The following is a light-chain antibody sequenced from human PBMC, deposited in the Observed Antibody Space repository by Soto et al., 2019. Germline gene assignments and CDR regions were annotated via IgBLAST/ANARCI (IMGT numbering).Light chain of an antibody. CDR1: PTVSSTY. CDR3: QRYSSIVNT. Sequence: EVMVTQSPATLSLSPGERATLSCSTSPTVSSTYLAWYQQKPGQAPRLLIYGSSSRATGIPDRFSGSGSGTDFTLTSSRLEPEDSAVYYCQRYSSIVNTVGQGTRLEIK. V-gene: IGKV3-20*01. CDR2: GSS. J-gene: IGKJ5*01.